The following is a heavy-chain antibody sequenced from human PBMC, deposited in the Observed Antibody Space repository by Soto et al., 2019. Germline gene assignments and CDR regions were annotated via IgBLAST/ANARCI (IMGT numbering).Heavy chain of an antibody. CDR3: ARGGISHWAYFYYMDV. J-gene: IGHJ6*03. CDR2: INHLGSI. Sequence: SETLCLTCVVSGGSLSDYFWSWIRQPPGMALEWIGEINHLGSINYNPSLKSRVTMSVDTSKNQFPLTLNSVTAADTATYYCARGGISHWAYFYYMDVWDRGTTVTVSS. V-gene: IGHV4-34*01. CDR1: GGSLSDYF. D-gene: IGHD2-21*01.